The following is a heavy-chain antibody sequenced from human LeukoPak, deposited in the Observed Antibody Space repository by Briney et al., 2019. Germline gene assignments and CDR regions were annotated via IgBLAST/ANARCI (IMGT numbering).Heavy chain of an antibody. CDR2: ISAYNGNT. V-gene: IGHV1-18*01. Sequence: ASVKVSCKASGYTFTSYGISWVRQAPGQGLEWMGWISAYNGNTNYAQKLQGRVTMTTDTSTSTVYMELRSLSSDDTAVYYCARDCDRSGYYCYWGQGTLVTVSS. J-gene: IGHJ4*02. CDR3: ARDCDRSGYYCY. D-gene: IGHD3-22*01. CDR1: GYTFTSYG.